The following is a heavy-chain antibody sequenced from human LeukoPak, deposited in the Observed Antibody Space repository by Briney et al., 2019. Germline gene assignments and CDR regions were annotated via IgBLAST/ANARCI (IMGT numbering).Heavy chain of an antibody. D-gene: IGHD3-10*01. Sequence: PSETLSLTCTVSGYSISSGYYWGWIRQPPGKGLEWIGSIYHSGSTYYSPSLKSRVTISVDTSKNQFSLKLSSVTAADTAVYYCARVTMVRGVTFDYWGQGTLVTVSS. V-gene: IGHV4-38-2*02. J-gene: IGHJ4*02. CDR2: IYHSGST. CDR3: ARVTMVRGVTFDY. CDR1: GYSISSGYY.